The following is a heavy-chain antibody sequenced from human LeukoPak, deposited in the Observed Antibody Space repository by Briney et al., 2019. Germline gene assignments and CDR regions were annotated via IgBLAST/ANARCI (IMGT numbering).Heavy chain of an antibody. Sequence: PGGSLRLSCAASGFTFSSYAMSWVRQAPGKGLEWVSAISGTGGRTYYADSVKGRFTISRDNSKNTLYVQMNSLRAEDTAVYYCARTEVGATLFDYWGQGTLVTVSS. CDR1: GFTFSSYA. V-gene: IGHV3-23*01. J-gene: IGHJ4*02. CDR2: ISGTGGRT. D-gene: IGHD1-26*01. CDR3: ARTEVGATLFDY.